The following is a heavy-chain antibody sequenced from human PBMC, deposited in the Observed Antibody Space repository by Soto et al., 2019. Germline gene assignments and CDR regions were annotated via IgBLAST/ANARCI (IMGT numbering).Heavy chain of an antibody. CDR1: GGSISSGGYY. J-gene: IGHJ4*02. V-gene: IGHV4-31*03. D-gene: IGHD3-22*01. CDR2: IYYSGIT. Sequence: SETLSHTCTVSGGSISSGGYYWIWILQHPGKVLDWIGYIYYSGITYYNPSLKSRVTISVDTSKNQFSLKLSSVTAADTAVYYCASYREGGSHYYDSSGYSFYFDYWGQGTLVTVSS. CDR3: ASYREGGSHYYDSSGYSFYFDY.